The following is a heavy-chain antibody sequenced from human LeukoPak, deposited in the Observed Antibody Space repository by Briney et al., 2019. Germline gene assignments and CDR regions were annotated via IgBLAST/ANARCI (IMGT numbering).Heavy chain of an antibody. J-gene: IGHJ4*02. CDR2: IYHSGST. D-gene: IGHD3-22*01. V-gene: IGHV4-38-2*01. CDR1: GYSISSGYY. Sequence: PSETLSLTCAVSGYSISSGYYWGWIRQPPGKGLEWIGSIYHSGSTYYNPSLKSRFTISLDTSKNQFSLRLSSVTAADTAVYYCARHRFFDSSGYYYDFDYWGQGTLVTVSS. CDR3: ARHRFFDSSGYYYDFDY.